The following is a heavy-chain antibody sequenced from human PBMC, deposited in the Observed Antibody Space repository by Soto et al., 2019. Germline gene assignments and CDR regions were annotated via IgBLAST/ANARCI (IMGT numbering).Heavy chain of an antibody. J-gene: IGHJ4*02. CDR1: GGSISSSSYY. Sequence: SETLSLTCTVSGGSISSSSYYWGWIRQPPGKGLEWIGSIYYSGSTYYNPSLKSRVTISVDTSKNQFSLKLSSVTAADTAVYYCARGQRIGYDILTGYYFDYWGQGTLVTVSS. CDR2: IYYSGST. V-gene: IGHV4-39*07. CDR3: ARGQRIGYDILTGYYFDY. D-gene: IGHD3-9*01.